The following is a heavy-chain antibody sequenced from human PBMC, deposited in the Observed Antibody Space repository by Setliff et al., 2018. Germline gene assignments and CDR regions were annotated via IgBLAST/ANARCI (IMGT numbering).Heavy chain of an antibody. J-gene: IGHJ3*02. CDR1: GGSFRTSS. CDR2: IIPILNKP. Sequence: SVKVSCKASGGSFRTSSISWVRQAPGHGLEWMGGIIPILNKPNYAQSFQGRVAITADRSTTTSYMELSGLRSEDTALYFCATDLKFTRFCFGSNCYSGAFEMWGQGTMVTVSS. V-gene: IGHV1-69*10. D-gene: IGHD2-21*02. CDR3: ATDLKFTRFCFGSNCYSGAFEM.